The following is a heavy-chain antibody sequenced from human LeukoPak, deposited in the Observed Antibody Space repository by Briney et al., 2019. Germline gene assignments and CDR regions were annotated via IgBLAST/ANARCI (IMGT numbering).Heavy chain of an antibody. CDR2: ISYDGSNK. J-gene: IGHJ4*02. Sequence: GGSLRLSCAASGFTFSSYGMHWVRQAPGKGLEWVAVISYDGSNKYYADSVKGRFTISRDNSKNTLYLQMNSLRAEDTAVYYCAKHDGSGSYGFDYWGQGTLVTVSS. D-gene: IGHD3-10*01. V-gene: IGHV3-30*18. CDR3: AKHDGSGSYGFDY. CDR1: GFTFSSYG.